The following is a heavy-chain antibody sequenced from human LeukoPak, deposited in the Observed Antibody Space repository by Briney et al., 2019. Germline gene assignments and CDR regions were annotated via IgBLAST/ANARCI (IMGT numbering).Heavy chain of an antibody. CDR1: GFTFSSYG. D-gene: IGHD1-26*01. V-gene: IGHV3-30*18. CDR2: ISYDGSNK. CDR3: AKDSGSYPDLDY. Sequence: GRSLRPSCAASGFTFSSYGMHWVRQAPGKGLEWVAVISYDGSNKYYADSVKGRFTISRDNSKNTLYLQMNSLRAEDTAVYYCAKDSGSYPDLDYWGQGTLVTVSS. J-gene: IGHJ4*02.